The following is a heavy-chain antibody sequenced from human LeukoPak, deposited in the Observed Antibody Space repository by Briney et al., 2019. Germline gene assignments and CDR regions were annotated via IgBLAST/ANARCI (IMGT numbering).Heavy chain of an antibody. V-gene: IGHV1-3*03. D-gene: IGHD6-6*01. CDR3: ARSSFNRFDA. CDR1: GYTFTSYA. Sequence: ASVKVSCKASGYTFTSYAMNWVRQAPGQRPEWMGWINTGNGKTKFSQAFHVKVTMTRDTSTSTAYMELSSLRSEDTAVYSCARSSFNRFDAWGQGTLVTVSS. J-gene: IGHJ5*02. CDR2: INTGNGKT.